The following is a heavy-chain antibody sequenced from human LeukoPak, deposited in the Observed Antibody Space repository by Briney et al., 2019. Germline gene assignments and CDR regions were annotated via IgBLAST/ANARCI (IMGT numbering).Heavy chain of an antibody. CDR3: ARDLVAVFVRSRSIAVAGPFDY. Sequence: ASVKVSCKASGYTFTSYGISWVRQAPGQGLEWMGWISAYNGNTNYAQKLQGRVTMTTDTSTSTAYMELRSLRSDDTAVYYCARDLVAVFVRSRSIAVAGPFDYWGQGTLVTVSS. J-gene: IGHJ4*02. V-gene: IGHV1-18*01. CDR1: GYTFTSYG. CDR2: ISAYNGNT. D-gene: IGHD6-19*01.